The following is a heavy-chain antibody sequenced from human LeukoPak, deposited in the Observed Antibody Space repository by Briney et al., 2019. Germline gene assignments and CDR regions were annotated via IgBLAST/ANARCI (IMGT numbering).Heavy chain of an antibody. D-gene: IGHD3-22*01. CDR2: ISYDGSNK. Sequence: GGSLRLSCAASGFTFSSYAMHWVRQAAGKGLEWVAVISYDGSNKYYADSVKGRFTISRDNSKNTLYLQMNSLRAEDTAVYYCAREALYYDSSGLMSYWGQGTLVTVSS. CDR1: GFTFSSYA. V-gene: IGHV3-30-3*01. J-gene: IGHJ4*02. CDR3: AREALYYDSSGLMSY.